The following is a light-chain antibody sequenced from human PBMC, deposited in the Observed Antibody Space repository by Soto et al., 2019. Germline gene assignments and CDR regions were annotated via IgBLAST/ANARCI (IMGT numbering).Light chain of an antibody. CDR2: ASS. CDR3: SSYTSSSTLYV. V-gene: IGLV2-14*01. Sequence: QCVLTQPASVSGSPGQSITISCTGTSSDVGRYNYVSWYQHHPGKAPRLMIYASSNRPSGVSHRFSGSKSGNTASLIISGLQAEDEADYYCSSYTSSSTLYVFGTGTKVTVL. J-gene: IGLJ1*01. CDR1: SSDVGRYNY.